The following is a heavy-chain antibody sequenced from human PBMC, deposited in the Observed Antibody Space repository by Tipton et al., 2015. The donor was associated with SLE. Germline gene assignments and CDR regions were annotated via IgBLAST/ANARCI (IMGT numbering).Heavy chain of an antibody. J-gene: IGHJ4*02. CDR2: IWYDGSNK. Sequence: SLRLSCAASGFTFSSYGMHWVRQAPGKGLEWVAVIWYDGSNKYYADSVKGRFTISRDNSKNTLYLQMNSLRAEDTAVYYCAKDRRSWYYFDYWGQGTLVTASS. D-gene: IGHD6-13*01. CDR3: AKDRRSWYYFDY. CDR1: GFTFSSYG. V-gene: IGHV3-33*06.